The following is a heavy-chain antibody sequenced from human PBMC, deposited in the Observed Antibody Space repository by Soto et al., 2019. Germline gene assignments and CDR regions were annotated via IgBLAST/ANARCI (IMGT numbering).Heavy chain of an antibody. V-gene: IGHV1-2*02. Sequence: RASVKVSCKASGCTFTGYFIQWVRQAPGQGLEWMGWIDPNSGDTNYAQKFQGRVTMTRDTSIATTYMELSRLRSDDTAAYYFARALEVVKLYHYGMDVRGHGTTVTVSS. CDR3: ARALEVVKLYHYGMDV. CDR2: IDPNSGDT. CDR1: GCTFTGYF. J-gene: IGHJ6*02. D-gene: IGHD2-15*01.